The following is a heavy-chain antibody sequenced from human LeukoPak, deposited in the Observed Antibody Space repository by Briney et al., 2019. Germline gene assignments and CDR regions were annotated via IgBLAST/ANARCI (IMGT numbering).Heavy chain of an antibody. CDR1: GGSISTHY. D-gene: IGHD6-19*01. V-gene: IGHV4-4*07. CDR3: ARLRRDSSGWYADDS. CDR2: ISISDGT. J-gene: IGHJ4*02. Sequence: SETLSLTCTVSGGSISTHYWSWIRQPAGKGPEWVGRISISDGTNYNPALKSRVIMSVDTSKNQFSLKLTFVTAADTAVYYCARLRRDSSGWYADDSWGQGTLVTVSS.